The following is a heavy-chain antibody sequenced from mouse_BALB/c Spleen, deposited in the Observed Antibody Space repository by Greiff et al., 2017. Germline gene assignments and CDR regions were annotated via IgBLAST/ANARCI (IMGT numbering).Heavy chain of an antibody. D-gene: IGHD2-1*01. Sequence: QVQLQQSGAELVRPGTSVKVSCKASGYAFTNYLIEWVKQRPGQGLEWIGVINPGSGGTNYNEKFKGKATLTADKSSSTAYMQLSSLTSDDSAVYYCITYGNHAMDYWGQGTSVTVSS. CDR2: INPGSGGT. V-gene: IGHV1-54*01. CDR3: ITYGNHAMDY. J-gene: IGHJ4*01. CDR1: GYAFTNYL.